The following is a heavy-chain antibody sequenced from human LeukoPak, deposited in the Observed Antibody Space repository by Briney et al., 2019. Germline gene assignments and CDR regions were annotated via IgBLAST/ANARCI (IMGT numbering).Heavy chain of an antibody. D-gene: IGHD2-2*01. Sequence: PGGSLRLSCAASGFTFSSYGMHWVRQAPGKGLEWVAVISYDGSNKYYADSVKGRFTISRDNSKNTLYLQMNSLRAEDTAVYYCAKLWDIVVVPAAMADAFDIWGQGTMVTVSS. CDR3: AKLWDIVVVPAAMADAFDI. V-gene: IGHV3-30*18. J-gene: IGHJ3*02. CDR2: ISYDGSNK. CDR1: GFTFSSYG.